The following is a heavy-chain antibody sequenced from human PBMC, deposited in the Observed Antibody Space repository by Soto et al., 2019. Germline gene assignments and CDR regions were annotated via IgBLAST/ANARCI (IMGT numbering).Heavy chain of an antibody. CDR3: ARLIGYYDILTGYYNVGYSYYGMDV. CDR1: GYSFTSYW. J-gene: IGHJ6*02. V-gene: IGHV5-51*01. CDR2: IYPGDSDT. D-gene: IGHD3-9*01. Sequence: GESLKISCKGSGYSFTSYWIGWVRQMPGKGLEWMGIIYPGDSDTRYSPSCQGQVTISADKSISTAYLQWSSLKASDTAMYYCARLIGYYDILTGYYNVGYSYYGMDVWGQGTTVTVSS.